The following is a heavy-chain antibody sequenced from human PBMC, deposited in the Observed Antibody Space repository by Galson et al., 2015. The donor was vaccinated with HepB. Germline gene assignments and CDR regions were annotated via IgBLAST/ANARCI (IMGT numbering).Heavy chain of an antibody. J-gene: IGHJ4*02. V-gene: IGHV3-11*01. CDR2: ISSSGSTI. CDR3: ASRYCSGGSCYFDY. Sequence: SLRLSCAASGFTFSDYYMSWIRQAPGKGLEWVSYISSSGSTIYYADSVKGRFTISRDDAKNSLYLQMNSLRAEDTAVYYCASRYCSGGSCYFDYWGQGTLVTVSS. D-gene: IGHD2-15*01. CDR1: GFTFSDYY.